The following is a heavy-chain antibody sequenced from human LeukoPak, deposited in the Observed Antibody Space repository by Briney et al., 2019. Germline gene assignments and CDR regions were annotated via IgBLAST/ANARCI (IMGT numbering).Heavy chain of an antibody. J-gene: IGHJ6*03. V-gene: IGHV3-64*02. CDR3: ARGPSSYFYMDV. CDR2: ITANARSK. Sequence: GESLRLSCAGSGFTFSDYTMHWVRQGPGKGLEYVSAITANARSKYHADSVRGRFTISRDNSKDTLYLQMGSLRPEDTAVYYCARGPSSYFYMDVWGKGTTVTISS. CDR1: GFTFSDYT.